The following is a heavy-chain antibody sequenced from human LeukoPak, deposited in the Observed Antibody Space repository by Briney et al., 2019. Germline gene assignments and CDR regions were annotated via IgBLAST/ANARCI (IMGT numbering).Heavy chain of an antibody. J-gene: IGHJ6*03. D-gene: IGHD4-11*01. CDR1: GFTFSSYA. CDR3: AKVGTTVTLRPYYYYMDV. CDR2: ISGSGGST. Sequence: GGSLRLSCAASGFTFSSYAMSWVRQAPGKGLEWVSAISGSGGSTYYADSVKGRFTISRDNSKNTLYLHMNSLRAEDTAVYYCAKVGTTVTLRPYYYYMDVWGKGTTVTVSS. V-gene: IGHV3-23*01.